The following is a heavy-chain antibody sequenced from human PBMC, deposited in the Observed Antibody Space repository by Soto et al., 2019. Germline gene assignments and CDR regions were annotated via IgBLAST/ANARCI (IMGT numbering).Heavy chain of an antibody. Sequence: QEQLVQSGAEVKKPGSSVKVSCKDSGGLFSSFAISWVRQAPGQGLEWMGGIIPVFGTTNYAQKFQGRVTIIADDSTNTAYMELSSLTSDDTAMYYCARGGGPYVWFNEFWGQGTQVTVSS. CDR2: IIPVFGTT. V-gene: IGHV1-69*01. J-gene: IGHJ4*02. CDR3: ARGGGPYVWFNEF. D-gene: IGHD3-16*01. CDR1: GGLFSSFA.